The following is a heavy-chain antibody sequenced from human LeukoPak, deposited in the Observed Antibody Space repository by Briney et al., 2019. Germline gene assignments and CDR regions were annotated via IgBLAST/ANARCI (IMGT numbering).Heavy chain of an antibody. Sequence: SGGSLRLSCAASGFTFSSYSMNWVRQAPGKGLEWVSSISSSSSYIYYADSVKGRFTISRDNAKNSLYLQMNSLRAEDTAVYYCASRSKQLALNDNDYWGQGTLVTVSS. V-gene: IGHV3-21*01. CDR3: ASRSKQLALNDNDY. J-gene: IGHJ4*02. CDR1: GFTFSSYS. D-gene: IGHD6-13*01. CDR2: ISSSSSYI.